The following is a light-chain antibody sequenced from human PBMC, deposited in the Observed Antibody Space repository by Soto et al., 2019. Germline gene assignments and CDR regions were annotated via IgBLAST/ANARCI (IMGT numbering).Light chain of an antibody. V-gene: IGLV2-14*03. Sequence: QSALTQPASVSGSPGQSIAISCTGTSSDVGAYNYVSWFQQHPGKAPKLMIYDVGSRPSGVSNRFSGSKSGNTASLTISGLQAEDEADYYGSSYTTSTTYVFGTGTKLTVL. CDR2: DVG. CDR1: SSDVGAYNY. J-gene: IGLJ1*01. CDR3: SSYTTSTTYV.